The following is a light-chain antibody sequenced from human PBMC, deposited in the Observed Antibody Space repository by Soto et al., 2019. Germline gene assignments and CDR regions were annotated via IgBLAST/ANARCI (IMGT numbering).Light chain of an antibody. Sequence: EVVLTQAPGTLSLSPGERVTLSCRASQSVGSSYFAWYQQKPGQSPRLLIYGASSRATGIPDRFSCSGSGTDFTRTISSLEPEDFAVYYCQQFANSLWTFGQGTKVEIK. V-gene: IGKV3-20*01. J-gene: IGKJ1*01. CDR3: QQFANSLWT. CDR2: GAS. CDR1: QSVGSSY.